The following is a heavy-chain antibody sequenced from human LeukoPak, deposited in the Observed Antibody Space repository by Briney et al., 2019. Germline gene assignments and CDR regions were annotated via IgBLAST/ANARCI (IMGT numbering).Heavy chain of an antibody. CDR2: INPSGGST. D-gene: IGHD6-19*01. V-gene: IGHV1-46*01. Sequence: ASVKVSCKASGYTFTSYYMHWVRQAPGQGLEWMGIINPSGGSTSYAQKFQGRVTMTRDTSTSTAYMELSSLRSEDTAVYYCATNKQWLVPFDYWGQGTLVTVSS. CDR3: ATNKQWLVPFDY. CDR1: GYTFTSYY. J-gene: IGHJ4*02.